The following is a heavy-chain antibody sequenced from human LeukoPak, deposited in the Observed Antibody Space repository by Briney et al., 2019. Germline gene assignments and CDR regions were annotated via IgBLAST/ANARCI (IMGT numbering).Heavy chain of an antibody. CDR2: IYLYGTT. D-gene: IGHD1/OR15-1a*01. J-gene: IGHJ6*02. CDR3: ARQKWEQQGRDYYFNGLGV. CDR1: IGSISSSKW. Sequence: SETLSLTCSVSIGSISSSKWWSWVRQSPVKGLEWIGEIYLYGTTNYNPSFTSRVTMSVDRSRNQFSLKLTSVTAADTAVYYCARQKWEQQGRDYYFNGLGVWGPGTTVIVSS. V-gene: IGHV4-4*02.